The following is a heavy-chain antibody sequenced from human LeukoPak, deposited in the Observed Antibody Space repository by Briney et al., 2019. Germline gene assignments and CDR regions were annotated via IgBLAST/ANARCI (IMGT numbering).Heavy chain of an antibody. CDR1: GFTFSSSW. D-gene: IGHD6-6*01. CDR2: IKQDGSEK. J-gene: IGHJ4*02. V-gene: IGHV3-7*03. Sequence: GGSLRLSCVASGFTFSSSWMSWVRQAPGKGLEWVANIKQDGSEKYYVDSVKGRFTISRDNAKNSLYLQMNSLRAEDTAVYYCARGPSYPLWGQGTLVTVSS. CDR3: ARGPSYPL.